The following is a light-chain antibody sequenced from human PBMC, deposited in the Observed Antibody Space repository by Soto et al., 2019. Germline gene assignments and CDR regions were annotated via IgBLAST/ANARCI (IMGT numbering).Light chain of an antibody. CDR3: SSYTSSSTLYV. J-gene: IGLJ1*01. CDR1: SSDVVGYNY. Sequence: QSVLTQPASVSGSPGQSITISCTGTSSDVVGYNYVSWYQQHPGKAPKLMIYEVSNRPSGVSNRFSGSKSGNTASLTISGLQAEDEADYYCSSYTSSSTLYVFGTGTKVTVL. V-gene: IGLV2-14*01. CDR2: EVS.